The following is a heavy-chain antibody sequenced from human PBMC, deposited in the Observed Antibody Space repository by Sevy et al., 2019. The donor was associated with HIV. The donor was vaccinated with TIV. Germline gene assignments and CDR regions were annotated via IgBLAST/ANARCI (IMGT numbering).Heavy chain of an antibody. CDR2: ISSSSSTI. D-gene: IGHD3-22*01. CDR1: GFTFSSYS. J-gene: IGHJ2*01. CDR3: ARDRYYYDRSGYYDTYWYFDL. V-gene: IGHV3-48*02. Sequence: LSLTCAASGFTFSSYSMNWVRQAPGKGLEWVSYISSSSSTIYYADSVKGRFTISRDNAKNSLYLQMNSLRDENTAVYYCARDRYYYDRSGYYDTYWYFDLWGRGTLVTVSS.